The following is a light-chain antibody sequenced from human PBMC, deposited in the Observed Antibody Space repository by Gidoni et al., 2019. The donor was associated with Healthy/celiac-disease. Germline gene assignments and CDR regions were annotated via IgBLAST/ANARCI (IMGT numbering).Light chain of an antibody. CDR1: QSIGSS. Sequence: EIVLTHSPDFQSVTPKEKVTITCRASQSIGSSLHWNQQKQDQSPKLLIKYASQSISGVPPRFSGSGSGTDFTLTINSLEAEEAAKYYCHQSSSLPTFGQXTKVEIK. J-gene: IGKJ1*01. V-gene: IGKV6-21*02. CDR2: YAS. CDR3: HQSSSLPT.